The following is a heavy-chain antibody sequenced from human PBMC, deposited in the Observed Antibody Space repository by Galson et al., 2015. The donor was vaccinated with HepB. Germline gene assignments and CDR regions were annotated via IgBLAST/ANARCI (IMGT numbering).Heavy chain of an antibody. Sequence: TLSLTCTVSGGSISSGDYYWSWIRQPPGKGLEWIGYIYYSGSTYYNPSLKSRVTISMDTSKNQFSLKLSSVTAADTAVYYCARDFQPARPLYYYYYGLDVWGQGTTVTVSS. CDR3: ARDFQPARPLYYYYYGLDV. J-gene: IGHJ6*02. CDR2: IYYSGST. CDR1: GGSISSGDYY. V-gene: IGHV4-30-4*01. D-gene: IGHD6-6*01.